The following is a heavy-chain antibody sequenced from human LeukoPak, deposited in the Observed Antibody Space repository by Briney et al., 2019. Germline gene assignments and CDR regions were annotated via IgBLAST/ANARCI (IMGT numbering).Heavy chain of an antibody. CDR3: AKDIRSIVVPPDAMDV. J-gene: IGHJ6*02. Sequence: GGSLRLSCSASGFTFDDYAMHWVRQAPGKDLKWVSGTSWNSDIIGYADSVKGRFTISRDSAKNSLYLQMNSLRPEDTAFYYCAKDIRSIVVPPDAMDVWGQGTTVTVSS. CDR1: GFTFDDYA. CDR2: TSWNSDII. D-gene: IGHD2-2*01. V-gene: IGHV3-9*01.